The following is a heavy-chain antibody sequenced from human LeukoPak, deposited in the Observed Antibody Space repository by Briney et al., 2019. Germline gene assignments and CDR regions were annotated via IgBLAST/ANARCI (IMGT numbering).Heavy chain of an antibody. J-gene: IGHJ4*02. Sequence: KTGGSLRLSCAASGFPFSDYYMSWIRQAPGKGLEWVSYISNSGNNIYYADSVKGRFTISRDNAKNSLYLQMNSLRAEDAAVYYCARARGSYSFDCWGQGTLVTVSS. V-gene: IGHV3-11*04. CDR1: GFPFSDYY. CDR3: ARARGSYSFDC. D-gene: IGHD1-26*01. CDR2: ISNSGNNI.